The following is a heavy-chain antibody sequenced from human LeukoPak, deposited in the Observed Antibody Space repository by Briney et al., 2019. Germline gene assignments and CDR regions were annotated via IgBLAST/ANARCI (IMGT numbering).Heavy chain of an antibody. CDR3: ASHVIAVAGTTGY. D-gene: IGHD6-19*01. J-gene: IGHJ4*02. Sequence: GGSLRLSCAASGFIVSSNYMSWVRQAPGKGLEWVSVIYSGGSTYYADSVKGRFTISRDNSKNTLYLQMNSLRAEDTAVYYCASHVIAVAGTTGYWGQGTLVTVSS. V-gene: IGHV3-53*01. CDR2: IYSGGST. CDR1: GFIVSSNY.